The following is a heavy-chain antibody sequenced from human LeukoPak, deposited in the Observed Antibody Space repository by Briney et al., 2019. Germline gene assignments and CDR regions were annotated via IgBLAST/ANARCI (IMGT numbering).Heavy chain of an antibody. Sequence: GGSLRLSCVASGFPFDVYWMSWVRQGPGKGLEWVANIKSDGSEEYYADSVKGRLTVSRDNAKNSLFLQMNRLRVEDTAVYYCAKEKTVAGWYFDLWGRGTLVTVFS. J-gene: IGHJ2*01. V-gene: IGHV3-7*01. D-gene: IGHD6-19*01. CDR1: GFPFDVYW. CDR3: AKEKTVAGWYFDL. CDR2: IKSDGSEE.